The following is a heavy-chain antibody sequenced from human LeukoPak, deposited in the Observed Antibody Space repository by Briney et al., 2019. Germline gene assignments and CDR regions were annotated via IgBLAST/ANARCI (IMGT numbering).Heavy chain of an antibody. J-gene: IGHJ4*02. Sequence: GGSLRLSCAASGFTFSSYYLHWVRQAPGKGLVWVSRINADGSLTNYADFVKGRFTIFRDNAKNTLYLHMNSLRVEDTAIYFCAKGPNAYISTCDYWDQGTLVTVSS. CDR1: GFTFSSYY. V-gene: IGHV3-74*01. CDR2: INADGSLT. CDR3: AKGPNAYISTCDY. D-gene: IGHD6-13*01.